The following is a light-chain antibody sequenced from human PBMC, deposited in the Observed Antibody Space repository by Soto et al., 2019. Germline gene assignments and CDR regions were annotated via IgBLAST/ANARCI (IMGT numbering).Light chain of an antibody. V-gene: IGKV3-11*01. CDR2: HTS. CDR1: QTVNSR. CDR3: HQRQSWPRT. J-gene: IGKJ1*01. Sequence: EIVLTQSPATLSSSPGERATLSCRASQTVNSRLAWYQHTPGQAPRLLIYHTSNRATGIPARFSGSGSGTDFTLTISSLEPEDFAVYYCHQRQSWPRTVGQGTKVEIK.